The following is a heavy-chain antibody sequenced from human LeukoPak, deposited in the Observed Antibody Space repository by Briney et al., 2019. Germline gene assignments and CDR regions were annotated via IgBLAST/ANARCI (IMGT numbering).Heavy chain of an antibody. D-gene: IGHD3-10*01. CDR2: ISYDGSNK. J-gene: IGHJ6*02. CDR3: AREIGGFGELNYGMDV. V-gene: IGHV3-30-3*01. Sequence: GGSLRLSCAASGFTFSSYAMHWVRQAPGKGLEWVAVISYDGSNKYYADSVKGRFTISRDNSKNTLYLQMNSLRAEDTAVYYCAREIGGFGELNYGMDVWGQGTTVTVSS. CDR1: GFTFSSYA.